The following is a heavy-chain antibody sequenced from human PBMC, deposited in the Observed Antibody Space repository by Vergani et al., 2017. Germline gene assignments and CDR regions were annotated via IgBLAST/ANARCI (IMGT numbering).Heavy chain of an antibody. CDR3: AKGPTGDYDFWSGYDY. Sequence: QVQLVESGGGVVQPGRSLRLSCAASGFTFSSYAMHWVRQAPGKGLEWVAVISYDGSNKYYADSVKGRFTISRDNSKNTLYLQMNSLRAEDTALYYCAKGPTGDYDFWSGYDYWGQGTLVTVSS. V-gene: IGHV3-30*01. J-gene: IGHJ4*02. CDR2: ISYDGSNK. CDR1: GFTFSSYA. D-gene: IGHD3-3*01.